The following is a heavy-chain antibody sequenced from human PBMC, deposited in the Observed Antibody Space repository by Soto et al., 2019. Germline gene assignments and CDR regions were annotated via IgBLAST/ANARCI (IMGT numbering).Heavy chain of an antibody. V-gene: IGHV4-34*01. CDR2: INHSGST. D-gene: IGHD6-6*01. J-gene: IGHJ6*03. CDR1: GGSFSGYY. CDR3: ARGRGIAARPGYYYYYYYMDV. Sequence: PSETLSLTCAVYGGSFSGYYWSWIRQPPGKGLEWIGDINHSGSTNYNPSLKSRVTISVDTSKNQFSLKQSPVTAADTAVYYCARGRGIAARPGYYYYYYYMDVWGKGTTVTVSS.